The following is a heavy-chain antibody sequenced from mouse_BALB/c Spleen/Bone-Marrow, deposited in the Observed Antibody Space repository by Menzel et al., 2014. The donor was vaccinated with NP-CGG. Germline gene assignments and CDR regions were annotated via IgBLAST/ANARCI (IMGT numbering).Heavy chain of an antibody. J-gene: IGHJ4*01. CDR2: IDPANGYT. D-gene: IGHD1-1*01. CDR3: ARGTTVVSYYAMDY. Sequence: EVKVVESGAELVKPGASVKLSCTASGFNIKDTYMHWVKQRPEQGLEWIGRIDPANGYTKFDPKFQGKATMTADTSSNTAYLQLSSLTSEDTVVYYCARGTTVVSYYAMDYWGQGTSVTVSS. CDR1: GFNIKDTY. V-gene: IGHV14-3*02.